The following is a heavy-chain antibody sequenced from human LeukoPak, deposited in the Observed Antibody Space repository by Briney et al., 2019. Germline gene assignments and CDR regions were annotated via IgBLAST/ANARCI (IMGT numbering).Heavy chain of an antibody. CDR2: ISYDGSNK. CDR1: GFTFSSYA. V-gene: IGHV3-30-3*01. CDR3: ARGPLKNYDILTGYYGGDY. D-gene: IGHD3-9*01. Sequence: GGSLRLSCAASGFTFSSYAMHWVRQAPGKGLEWVAVISYDGSNKYYADSVKGRFTISRDNSKNTLYLQMNSLRAEDTAVYYCARGPLKNYDILTGYYGGDYWGQGTLVTVSS. J-gene: IGHJ4*02.